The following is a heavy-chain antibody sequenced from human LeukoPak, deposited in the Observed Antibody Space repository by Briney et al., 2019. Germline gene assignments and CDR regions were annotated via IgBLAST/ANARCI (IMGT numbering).Heavy chain of an antibody. J-gene: IGHJ4*02. V-gene: IGHV3-73*01. Sequence: PGRSLRLSCAASGFDFSASALRWVRQASGKGLEWVGRIRDKANKYTTAYALSVRGRFTISRDDSRNTAFLQMDSLKVEDSALYYCIKYITSSDKNDCWGQGTLVTVSS. CDR1: GFDFSASA. CDR2: IRDKANKYTT. CDR3: IKYITSSDKNDC. D-gene: IGHD6-6*01.